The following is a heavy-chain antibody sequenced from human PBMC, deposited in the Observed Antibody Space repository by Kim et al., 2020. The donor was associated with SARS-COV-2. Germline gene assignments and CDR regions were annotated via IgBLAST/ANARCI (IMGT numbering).Heavy chain of an antibody. CDR2: VYSSGGT. J-gene: IGHJ4*02. CDR3: ARLKVAGYYFDY. CDR1: GASISTNSYY. Sequence: SETLSLTCTVSGASISTNSYYWGWIRQPPAKGLEWIGRVYSSGGTYHNPSLKSRVTISGDTSKNQFSLNLSSVTAPDTAVYYCARLKVAGYYFDYCCQAT. V-gene: IGHV4-39*01. D-gene: IGHD2-15*01.